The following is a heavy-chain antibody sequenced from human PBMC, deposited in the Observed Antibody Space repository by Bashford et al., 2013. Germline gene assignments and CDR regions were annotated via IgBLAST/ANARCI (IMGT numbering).Heavy chain of an antibody. Sequence: WVRQAPGQGLEWMGWINPNRGDTNYAQNFQGRVSMTRDTSISTAYMELSRLRSDDTAMYYCARGHYAATNWFDSVGPGNPGHRLL. D-gene: IGHD3-16*01. V-gene: IGHV1-2*02. CDR2: INPNRGDT. J-gene: IGHJ5*01. CDR3: ARGHYAATNWFDS.